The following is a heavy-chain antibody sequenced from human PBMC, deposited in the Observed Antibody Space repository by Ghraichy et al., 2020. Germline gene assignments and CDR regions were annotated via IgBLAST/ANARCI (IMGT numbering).Heavy chain of an antibody. Sequence: GGSLRLSCAAYGFSFSSYAMSWVRQAPGKGLEWVSANSGIGGSTYYADSVKGRFTISRNNSRNTLYLQMNSLRAEDTAVYYCAKEWGYDFWSGYSWGQGTLLSVS. CDR3: AKEWGYDFWSGYS. J-gene: IGHJ4*01. D-gene: IGHD3-3*01. CDR2: NSGIGGST. V-gene: IGHV3-23*01. CDR1: GFSFSSYA.